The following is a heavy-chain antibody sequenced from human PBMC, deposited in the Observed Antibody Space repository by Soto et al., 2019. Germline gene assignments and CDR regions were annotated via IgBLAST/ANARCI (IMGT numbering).Heavy chain of an antibody. J-gene: IGHJ4*02. Sequence: EVQLLESGGILVHPGGSLRLSCAASGFTFSSYAMTWVRQAPGKGLEWVSAISGRGDSTYYADSVKGRFTISRDQSKNTLYRQVHSLRAEDTAVYFCAKERDNGADRYYFDDWGQGTLVTVSS. D-gene: IGHD2-8*01. CDR3: AKERDNGADRYYFDD. CDR1: GFTFSSYA. V-gene: IGHV3-23*01. CDR2: ISGRGDST.